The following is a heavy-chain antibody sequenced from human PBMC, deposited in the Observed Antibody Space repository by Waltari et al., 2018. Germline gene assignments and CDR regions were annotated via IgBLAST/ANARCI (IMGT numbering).Heavy chain of an antibody. J-gene: IGHJ5*02. D-gene: IGHD5-18*01. CDR3: ARDLYTYEVNVP. V-gene: IGHV1-69*13. CDR1: GGTFSNYA. Sequence: QVQLVQSGAEVKEPGSSVKVSCEVSGGTFSNYAFSWMRQAPGQGLEWLGRIIPIFGATNYAQKFQGRVTITADKSTNVAYMELNSLRSEDTAVYFCARDLYTYEVNVPWGQGTLVTVSS. CDR2: IIPIFGAT.